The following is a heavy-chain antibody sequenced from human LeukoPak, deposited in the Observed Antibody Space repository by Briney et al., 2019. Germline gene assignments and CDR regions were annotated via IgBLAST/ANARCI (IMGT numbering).Heavy chain of an antibody. Sequence: PSETLSLTCTVSGGSISSSSYYWGWIRQPPGKGLEWIGSIYYSGNTYYNPPLKSRVTISVDTSKNQFSLKLSSVTAADTAVYYCARRPITMVRGVIPLLDYWGQGTLVTVSS. CDR1: GGSISSSSYY. J-gene: IGHJ4*02. CDR3: ARRPITMVRGVIPLLDY. CDR2: IYYSGNT. V-gene: IGHV4-39*07. D-gene: IGHD3-10*01.